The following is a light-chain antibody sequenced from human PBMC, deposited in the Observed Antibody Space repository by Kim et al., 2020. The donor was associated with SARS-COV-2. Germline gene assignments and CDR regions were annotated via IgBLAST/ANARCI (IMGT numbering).Light chain of an antibody. CDR2: SNN. CDR1: SSNIGSNT. V-gene: IGLV1-44*01. CDR3: AAWDDSLNGVV. J-gene: IGLJ2*01. Sequence: GQRVSNTCSGRSSNIGSNTENWYQPLPGTAPKLLIYSNNQRPSGVPDRFSGSKSGASASLAISGLQSEDEADYNCAAWDDSLNGVVFGGGTQLTVL.